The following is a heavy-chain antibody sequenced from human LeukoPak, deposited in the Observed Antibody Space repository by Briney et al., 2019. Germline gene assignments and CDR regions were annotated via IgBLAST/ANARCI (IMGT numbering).Heavy chain of an antibody. D-gene: IGHD6-13*01. CDR1: GFTLEEYG. Sequence: GGSLRLSCEASGFTLEEYGIHWVRQVPGKGLEWVSGVTWSSRSKKYADSVRGRFSISRDDANNSLFLQMNNLRPEDTALYYCAKDSEARSISWYSHFDLWGRGTLVTVSS. J-gene: IGHJ2*01. CDR3: AKDSEARSISWYSHFDL. V-gene: IGHV3-9*01. CDR2: VTWSSRSK.